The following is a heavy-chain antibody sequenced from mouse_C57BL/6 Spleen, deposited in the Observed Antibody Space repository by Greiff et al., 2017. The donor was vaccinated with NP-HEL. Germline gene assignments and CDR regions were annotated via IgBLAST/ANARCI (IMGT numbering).Heavy chain of an antibody. CDR2: IHPNSGST. J-gene: IGHJ4*01. CDR3: ARKLGYYGSSYAMDY. Sequence: QVQLQQPGAELVKPGASVKLSCKASGYTFTSYWMHWVKQRPGQGLEWIGMIHPNSGSTNYNEKFKSKATLTVDKSSSTAYMQLSSLTSEDSAVYYCARKLGYYGSSYAMDYWGQGTSVTVSS. V-gene: IGHV1-64*01. CDR1: GYTFTSYW. D-gene: IGHD1-1*01.